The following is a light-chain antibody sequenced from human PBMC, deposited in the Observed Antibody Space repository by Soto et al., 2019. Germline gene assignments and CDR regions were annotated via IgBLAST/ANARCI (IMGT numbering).Light chain of an antibody. Sequence: EIVLTQSPGTLSLSPGESATLSCRASQSISSSFFAWYQPKPGQAPRLLIYGTSNRATGIPDRFSGSGSGTDFTLTISRLEPEDFAVYYCQQYGSSPFTFGPGTKVDIK. CDR1: QSISSSF. J-gene: IGKJ3*01. CDR2: GTS. CDR3: QQYGSSPFT. V-gene: IGKV3-20*01.